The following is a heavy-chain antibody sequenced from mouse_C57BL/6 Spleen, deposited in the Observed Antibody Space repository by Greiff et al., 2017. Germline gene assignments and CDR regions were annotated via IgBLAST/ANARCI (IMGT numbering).Heavy chain of an antibody. J-gene: IGHJ2*01. CDR3: TVDLLGY. Sequence: EVQLVESGEGLVKPGGSLKLSCAASGFTFSSYAMSWVRQTPEKRLEWVAYISSGGDYIYYADTVKGRSTISRDNARNPLYLQMSSLKAEDTAMDYCTVDLLGYWGQGTTLTVSS. CDR2: ISSGGDYI. V-gene: IGHV5-9-1*02. CDR1: GFTFSSYA. D-gene: IGHD2-1*01.